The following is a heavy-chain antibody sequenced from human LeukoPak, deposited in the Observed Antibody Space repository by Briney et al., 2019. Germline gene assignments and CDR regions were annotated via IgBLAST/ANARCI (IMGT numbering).Heavy chain of an antibody. CDR1: GFTLSNYW. CDR3: ARDPSGIAALDY. J-gene: IGHJ4*02. D-gene: IGHD6-13*01. CDR2: IKQDGSEK. V-gene: IGHV3-7*01. Sequence: GGSLRLSCAASGFTLSNYWMSWVRQAPGKGLEWVANIKQDGSEKYYVDSVKGRFTISRDNAKNSLYLQMNSLRAEDTAVYYCARDPSGIAALDYWGQGTLVTVSS.